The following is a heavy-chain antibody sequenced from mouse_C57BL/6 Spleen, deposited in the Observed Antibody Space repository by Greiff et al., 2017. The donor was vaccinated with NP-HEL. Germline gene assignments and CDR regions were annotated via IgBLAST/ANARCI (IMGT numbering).Heavy chain of an antibody. V-gene: IGHV1-52*01. Sequence: QVQLQQPGAELVRPGSSVKLSCKASGYTFTSYWMHWVKQRPIQGLEWIGNIDPSDSETHYNQKFKDKATLTVDKSSSTAYMQLSSLTSEDSAVYYCARGIYYYGRSYFDYWGQGTTLTVSS. CDR2: IDPSDSET. CDR3: ARGIYYYGRSYFDY. CDR1: GYTFTSYW. D-gene: IGHD1-1*01. J-gene: IGHJ2*01.